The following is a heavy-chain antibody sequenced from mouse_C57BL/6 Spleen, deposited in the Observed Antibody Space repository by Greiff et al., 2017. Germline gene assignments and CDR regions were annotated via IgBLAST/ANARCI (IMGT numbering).Heavy chain of an antibody. CDR3: AAYDYVAWFAY. CDR2: INPNNGGT. Sequence: EVQLQQSGPELVKPGASVKISCKASGYTFTDYYMNWVKQSHGKSLEWIGDINPNNGGTSYNQKFKGKATLTVDKSSSTAYMELRSLTSEDSAVYYCAAYDYVAWFAYWGQGTLVTVSA. CDR1: GYTFTDYY. J-gene: IGHJ3*01. V-gene: IGHV1-26*01. D-gene: IGHD2-4*01.